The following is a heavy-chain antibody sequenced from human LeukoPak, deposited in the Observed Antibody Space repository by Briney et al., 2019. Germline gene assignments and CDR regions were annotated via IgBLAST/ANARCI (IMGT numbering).Heavy chain of an antibody. V-gene: IGHV3-7*01. Sequence: GGSLRLSCAASGFTVSSNYMSWVRQAPGKGLEWVASIKQDGGEKHYVDSVKGRFTISRDNAKNSLSLQMNSLRAEGTAVYYCAKDLIRRCSSTSCYIDPWGQGTLVTVSS. D-gene: IGHD2-2*02. CDR3: AKDLIRRCSSTSCYIDP. J-gene: IGHJ5*02. CDR2: IKQDGGEK. CDR1: GFTVSSNY.